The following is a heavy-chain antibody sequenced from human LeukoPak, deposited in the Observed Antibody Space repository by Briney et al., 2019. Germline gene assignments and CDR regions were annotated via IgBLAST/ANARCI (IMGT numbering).Heavy chain of an antibody. D-gene: IGHD1-26*01. CDR3: ARNASDTGTSYFDY. V-gene: IGHV4-39*01. CDR2: IYYSGST. J-gene: IGHJ4*02. CDR1: GGSISSGTYY. Sequence: SETLSLTCTVSGGSISSGTYYCGWVRQPPGKGLEWIGSIYYSGSTSYSPSLKSRVTISVDTSKNQFSLKLDSVTAADTAVYYCARNASDTGTSYFDYWGQGTLVTVSS.